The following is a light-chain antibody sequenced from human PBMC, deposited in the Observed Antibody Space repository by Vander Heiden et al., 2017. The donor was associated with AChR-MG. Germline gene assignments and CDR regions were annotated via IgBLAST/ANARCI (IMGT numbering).Light chain of an antibody. CDR2: SNN. CDR3: AAWDDSLNGVV. CDR1: SSNIGSNT. J-gene: IGLJ3*02. V-gene: IGLV1-44*01. Sequence: QSVLTQPPSASGTPGQRVTISCSGSSSNIGSNTVSWYQQLPGTAPKLLIYSNNQRPSGVPDRFSVSKSGTSASLAISGLQSEDEADYDCAAWDDSLNGVVFGGGTKLTGL.